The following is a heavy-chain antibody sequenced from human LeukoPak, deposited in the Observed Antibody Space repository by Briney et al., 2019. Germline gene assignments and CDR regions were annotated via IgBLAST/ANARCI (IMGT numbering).Heavy chain of an antibody. CDR2: ISAYNGNT. V-gene: IGHV1-18*01. CDR1: GYTFTSYG. Sequence: GASVKVSCKASGYTFTSYGISWVRQAPGQGLEWMGWISAYNGNTIYAQKLQGRVTMTTDTSTSTAYMELRSLRSDDTAVYYCAREATYYYDSSGYYDFDYWGQGTLVTVSS. J-gene: IGHJ4*02. CDR3: AREATYYYDSSGYYDFDY. D-gene: IGHD3-22*01.